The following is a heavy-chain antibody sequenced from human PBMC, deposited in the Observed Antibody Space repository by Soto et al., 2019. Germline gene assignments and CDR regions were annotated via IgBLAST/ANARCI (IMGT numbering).Heavy chain of an antibody. V-gene: IGHV2-5*01. J-gene: IGHJ4*02. CDR3: AHRRLPIAAGIWSGYSVYFDY. D-gene: IGHD3-3*01. Sequence: SGPTLVNPTQTLTLTCTFSGFSLSTSGVGVGWIRQPPGKALEWLALIYWNDDKRYSPSLKSRLTITKDTSKNQVVLTMTNMDPVDTATYYCAHRRLPIAAGIWSGYSVYFDYWGQGTLVTVS. CDR1: GFSLSTSGVG. CDR2: IYWNDDK.